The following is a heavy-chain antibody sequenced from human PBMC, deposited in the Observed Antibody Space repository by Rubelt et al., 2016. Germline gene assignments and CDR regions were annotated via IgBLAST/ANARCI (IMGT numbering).Heavy chain of an antibody. CDR1: GYTFTSYA. D-gene: IGHD3-16*01. CDR2: INAGNGNT. V-gene: IGHV1-3*01. J-gene: IGHJ4*02. CDR3: AREEFGGCYFDY. Sequence: QVQLVQSGVEVKKPGASVKVSCKASGYTFTSYAMHWVRQAPGQRLEWMGWINAGNGNTKYSQKFQGRVTITRETSASTAYMELSSLRSEDTAVYYCAREEFGGCYFDYWGQGTLVTVSS.